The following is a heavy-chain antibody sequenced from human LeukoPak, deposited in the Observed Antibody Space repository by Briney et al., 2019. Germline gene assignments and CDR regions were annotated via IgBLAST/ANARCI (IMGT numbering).Heavy chain of an antibody. J-gene: IGHJ4*02. V-gene: IGHV3-15*04. D-gene: IGHD1-26*01. CDR1: GFTVSNAW. Sequence: GGSLRLSCAASGFTVSNAWMTWVRQAPGKGLEWVGRIGSKTDGGTTDYAAPVKGRFTTSRDDSENTLFLQMNSLKTEDTAVYYCTTGLSGHWGQGTLVTVSS. CDR2: IGSKTDGGTT. CDR3: TTGLSGH.